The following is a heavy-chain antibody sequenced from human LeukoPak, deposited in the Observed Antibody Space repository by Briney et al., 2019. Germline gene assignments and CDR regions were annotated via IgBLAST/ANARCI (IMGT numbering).Heavy chain of an antibody. D-gene: IGHD2-2*01. Sequence: SVKVSCKASGGTLSSYAISWVRQAPGQGLEWKGEIIPIFGTANYAQKFQGRVTITSDESTSTAYMELSSLRSEDTAVYYCARAGSLGYCSSTSCPYDAFDIWGQGTMVTVSS. CDR3: ARAGSLGYCSSTSCPYDAFDI. CDR2: IIPIFGTA. J-gene: IGHJ3*02. V-gene: IGHV1-69*13. CDR1: GGTLSSYA.